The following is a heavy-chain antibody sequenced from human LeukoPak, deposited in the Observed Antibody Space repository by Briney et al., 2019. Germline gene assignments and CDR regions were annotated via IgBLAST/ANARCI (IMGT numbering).Heavy chain of an antibody. CDR2: FDPEDGET. Sequence: ASVKVSCKVSGYTLTELSMHWVQQAPGKGLEWMGGFDPEDGETIYAQKFQGRVTMTEDTSTDTAYMELSSLRSEDTAVYYCATTPPHVGATNAMYYFDYWGQGTLVTVSS. D-gene: IGHD1-26*01. J-gene: IGHJ4*02. CDR3: ATTPPHVGATNAMYYFDY. V-gene: IGHV1-24*01. CDR1: GYTLTELS.